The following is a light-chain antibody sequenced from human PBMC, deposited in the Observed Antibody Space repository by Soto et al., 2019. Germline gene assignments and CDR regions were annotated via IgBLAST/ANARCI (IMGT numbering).Light chain of an antibody. J-gene: IGKJ2*01. Sequence: DIQMTQSPSTLSASVGDKVTITCRASETIYRWLAWYQQKPGKAPKLLIYRASSLESGVPSRFSGSGSGTEFTLTIGSLQPDDFATYYCQQSSSYSYTFGQGTKLEI. V-gene: IGKV1-5*03. CDR1: ETIYRW. CDR2: RAS. CDR3: QQSSSYSYT.